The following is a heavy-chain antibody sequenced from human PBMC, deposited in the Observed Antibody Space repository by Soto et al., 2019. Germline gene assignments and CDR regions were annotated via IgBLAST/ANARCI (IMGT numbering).Heavy chain of an antibody. D-gene: IGHD3-10*02. CDR2: IYDTWTT. Sequence: QVQLQEAGPGLVRPSQTLSLTCTVAGGSMSENDYYRTWLRQSPGQGLQWIGYIYDTWTTSYSPSLKSRVTMSADTSRNQFSLKLTSVTAADTAFYFCARGIVRGGFDIWGQGTLVTVSS. CDR1: GGSMSENDYY. J-gene: IGHJ3*02. CDR3: ARGIVRGGFDI. V-gene: IGHV4-30-4*01.